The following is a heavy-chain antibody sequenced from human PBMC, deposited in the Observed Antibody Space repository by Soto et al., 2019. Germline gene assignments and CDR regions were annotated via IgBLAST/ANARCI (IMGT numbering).Heavy chain of an antibody. V-gene: IGHV1-3*01. Sequence: EASVKVSCKASGYTFTSYAMHWVRQAPGQRLEWMGWINAGNGNTKYSQKFQGRVTITRDTSASTAYMELSSLRSEDTAVYYCARDMRFGDVDAFDIWGQGTMVTVSS. J-gene: IGHJ3*02. CDR1: GYTFTSYA. CDR2: INAGNGNT. D-gene: IGHD3-16*01. CDR3: ARDMRFGDVDAFDI.